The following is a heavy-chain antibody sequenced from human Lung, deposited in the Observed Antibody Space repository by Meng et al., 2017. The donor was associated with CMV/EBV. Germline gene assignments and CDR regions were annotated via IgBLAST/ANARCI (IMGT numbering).Heavy chain of an antibody. Sequence: SSVTVSCQASINTFRSYTLTWVRQAPGQGLEWMGVIIPIFAIANYAQRFRGRVTINADTSTSTGYMALSGLRSEDTAVYYCAVYCGTTSCYDGYGMDVWGQGTTVTVSS. D-gene: IGHD2-2*01. CDR1: INTFRSYT. J-gene: IGHJ6*02. CDR2: IIPIFAIA. CDR3: AVYCGTTSCYDGYGMDV. V-gene: IGHV1-69*10.